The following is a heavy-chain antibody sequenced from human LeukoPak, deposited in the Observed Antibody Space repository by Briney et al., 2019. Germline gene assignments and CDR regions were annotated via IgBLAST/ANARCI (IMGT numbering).Heavy chain of an antibody. CDR1: GYSFTGYW. V-gene: IGHV5-51*01. D-gene: IGHD2-2*01. CDR2: IYPGDSDT. Sequence: GESLKISYKGSGYSFTGYWIGWVRQMPGKGLEWMGIIYPGDSDTRYSPSFQGQVTISADKSISTAYLQWSSLKASDTAMYYCARRYCSSTSCPKYYFDYWGQETLVTVSS. J-gene: IGHJ4*02. CDR3: ARRYCSSTSCPKYYFDY.